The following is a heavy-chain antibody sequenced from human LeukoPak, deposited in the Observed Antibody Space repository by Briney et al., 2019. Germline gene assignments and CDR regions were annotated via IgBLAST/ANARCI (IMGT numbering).Heavy chain of an antibody. V-gene: IGHV3-9*01. CDR2: ISWNSGSI. CDR1: GFTFDDYA. CDR3: AKDILAAAARGYYYGMDV. D-gene: IGHD6-13*01. J-gene: IGHJ6*02. Sequence: GGSLRLSCAASGFTFDDYAMHWVRQAPGKGLEWVSGISWNSGSIGYADSVKGRFTISRDNAKNSLYLQMNSLRAEDTALYYCAKDILAAAARGYYYGMDVWGQGTTVTVSS.